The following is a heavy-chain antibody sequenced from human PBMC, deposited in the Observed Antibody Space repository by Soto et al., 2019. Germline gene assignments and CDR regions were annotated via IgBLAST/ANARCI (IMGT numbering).Heavy chain of an antibody. D-gene: IGHD5-12*01. Sequence: GGSLRLSCSASVFTFSSYAMGWVRQAPGKGLEWVSAIRDTGANTYYADSVKGRFTVSRDNSKNTLYLQMNSLRAEDTAVYYCAKYGLSTIGLFDYWGQGTLVTV. V-gene: IGHV3-23*01. J-gene: IGHJ4*02. CDR2: IRDTGANT. CDR3: AKYGLSTIGLFDY. CDR1: VFTFSSYA.